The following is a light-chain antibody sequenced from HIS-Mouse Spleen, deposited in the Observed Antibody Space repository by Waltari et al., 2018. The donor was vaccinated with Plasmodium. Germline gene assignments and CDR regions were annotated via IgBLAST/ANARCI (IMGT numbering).Light chain of an antibody. V-gene: IGLV3-25*03. CDR2: KDS. CDR1: ALPKQY. Sequence: SYELTQPASVSVSPGQTARITCSGDALPKQYAYWYQQKPGQAPVLGIDKDSGSPSGSPEGCAGFSSGITVPWTIRVLQAQDEADYHCQSAASSGTYWVFGGGTKLTGL. CDR3: QSAASSGTYWV. J-gene: IGLJ3*02.